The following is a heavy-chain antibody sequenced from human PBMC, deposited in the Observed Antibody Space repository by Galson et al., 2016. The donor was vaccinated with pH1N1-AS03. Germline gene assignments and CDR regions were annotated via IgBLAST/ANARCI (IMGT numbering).Heavy chain of an antibody. CDR3: ARYYYAEVDYYYYGMDV. D-gene: IGHD3-10*01. V-gene: IGHV4-59*08. J-gene: IGHJ6*02. CDR1: GGSISSYF. Sequence: SETLSLTCTVSGGSISSYFWSWIRQPPGKGLEWIGYIYYNGRTNYNPSLKSRVTISVDTPKNQFSLKLSSVTAADTAVYYCARYYYAEVDYYYYGMDVWGQGTTVTVSS. CDR2: IYYNGRT.